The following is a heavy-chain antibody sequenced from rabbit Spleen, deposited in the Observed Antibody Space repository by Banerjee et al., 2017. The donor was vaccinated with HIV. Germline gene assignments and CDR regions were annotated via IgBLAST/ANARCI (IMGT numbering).Heavy chain of an antibody. V-gene: IGHV1S40*01. CDR3: ARDLDGVIGWNFGW. J-gene: IGHJ6*01. Sequence: QSLEESGGGLVQPEGSLTLTCTASGFSFSSSDYMCWVRQAPGKGLEWISCIAGSSSGFTYSATWAKGRFTISKTSSTTVTLQMTRLTAADTATYFCARDLDGVIGWNFGWWGPGTLVTVS. D-gene: IGHD4-1*01. CDR2: IAGSSSGFT. CDR1: GFSFSSSDY.